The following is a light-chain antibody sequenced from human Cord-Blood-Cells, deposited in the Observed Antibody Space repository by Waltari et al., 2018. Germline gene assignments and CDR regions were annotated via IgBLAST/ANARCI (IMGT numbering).Light chain of an antibody. CDR1: SSDVGSYNR. V-gene: IGLV2-23*01. Sequence: QSALTQPASVSGSPGQSITISCTATSSDVGSYNRDSWYQQHPGKAPKLMIYEGSKRPSGVSNRFSGSKSGNTASLTISGLQAEDEAVYYCCSYAGSSTVVFGGGTKLTVL. J-gene: IGLJ2*01. CDR3: CSYAGSSTVV. CDR2: EGS.